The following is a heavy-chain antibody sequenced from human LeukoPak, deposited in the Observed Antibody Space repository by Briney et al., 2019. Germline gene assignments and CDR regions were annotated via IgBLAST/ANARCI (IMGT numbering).Heavy chain of an antibody. CDR2: IKSKTDGGTT. J-gene: IGHJ4*02. V-gene: IGHV3-15*01. CDR1: GFTFSNAW. Sequence: GGSLRLSCAASGFTFSNAWMSWVRQAPGKGLEWVGRIKSKTDGGTTDYAAPVKGRFTISRDDSKNTLYLQMNSLKTEDTAVYYCTRATIFPGVYFDYWGQGTLVTVSS. CDR3: TRATIFPGVYFDY. D-gene: IGHD3-9*01.